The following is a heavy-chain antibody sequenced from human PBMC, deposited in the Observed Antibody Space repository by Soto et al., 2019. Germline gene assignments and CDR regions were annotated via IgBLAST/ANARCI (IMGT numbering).Heavy chain of an antibody. J-gene: IGHJ6*02. Sequence: KDSGYNFTGYDLHWLRQTHGQGLEWMGWINPNSGGTNYAQKFQGWVTMTRDTSISTAYMELSRLRSDDTAVYYCARDRVAVAGTYYYYGMGVWGQGTTVTVSS. CDR3: ARDRVAVAGTYYYYGMGV. D-gene: IGHD6-19*01. V-gene: IGHV1-2*04. CDR2: INPNSGGT. CDR1: GYNFTGYD.